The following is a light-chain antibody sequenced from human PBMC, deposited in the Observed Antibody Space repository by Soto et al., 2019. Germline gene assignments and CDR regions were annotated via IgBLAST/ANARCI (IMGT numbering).Light chain of an antibody. CDR2: TNN. J-gene: IGLJ3*02. CDR3: ATWDASLQSWV. CDR1: SSNIGSHL. V-gene: IGLV1-44*01. Sequence: QSVLTQPPSVSGTPGQRVTISCSGSSSNIGSHLVNWHQQVPGTAPRLLIYTNNQRPSGVPDRFSDSKSGTSASLAISGLQSEDEAHYYCATWDASLQSWVFGGGTQLTVL.